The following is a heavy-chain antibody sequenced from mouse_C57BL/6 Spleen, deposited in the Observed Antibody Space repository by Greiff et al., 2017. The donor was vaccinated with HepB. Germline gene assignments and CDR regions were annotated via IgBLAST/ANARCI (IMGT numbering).Heavy chain of an antibody. Sequence: VQLQESGPGLVQPSQRLSISCTVSGFSLPSYVVHWVRQSPGKGLEWLGVLWSGGSTDYNAAFISRLSISKDNSKSQVFFKMNSLQADDTAIYYCARGFNWDEDYFDDWGQGTTLTVSS. CDR1: GFSLPSYV. CDR3: ARGFNWDEDYFDD. V-gene: IGHV2-2*01. CDR2: LWSGGST. D-gene: IGHD4-1*01. J-gene: IGHJ2*01.